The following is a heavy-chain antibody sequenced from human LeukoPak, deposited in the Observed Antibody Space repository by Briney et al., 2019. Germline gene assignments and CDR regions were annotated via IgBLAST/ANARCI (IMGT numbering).Heavy chain of an antibody. CDR2: INPSGGST. D-gene: IGHD2-8*01. CDR3: ARESAGVYVPEYYFDY. V-gene: IGHV1-46*01. J-gene: IGHJ4*02. CDR1: GYTFTSYY. Sequence: ASVKVSCKASGYTFTSYYMHWVRQAPGQGLEWMGIINPSGGSTSYAQKFQGRVTMTRDMSTSTVYMELSSLRSEDTAVYYCARESAGVYVPEYYFDYWGQGTLVTVSS.